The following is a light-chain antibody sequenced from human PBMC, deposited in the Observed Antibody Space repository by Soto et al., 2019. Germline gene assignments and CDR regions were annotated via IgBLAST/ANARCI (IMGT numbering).Light chain of an antibody. J-gene: IGKJ1*01. CDR1: QSISSW. Sequence: DIQVTQSPSTLSASVGDRVTITCRASQSISSWLAWYQQKPGKAPKLLIYDASSLESGVPSRFSGSGSGTEFTLTISSLQPDDFATYYRQQYNSYSWTFGQGTKV. CDR3: QQYNSYSWT. CDR2: DAS. V-gene: IGKV1-5*01.